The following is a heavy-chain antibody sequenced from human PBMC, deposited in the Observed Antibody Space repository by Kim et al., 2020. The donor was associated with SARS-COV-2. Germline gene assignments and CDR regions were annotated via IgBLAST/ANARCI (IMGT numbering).Heavy chain of an antibody. V-gene: IGHV4-61*02. CDR2: IYTSGST. CDR3: ARELGRGAFDI. CDR1: GGSISSGSYY. J-gene: IGHJ3*02. Sequence: SETLSLTCTVSGGSISSGSYYWSWIRQPAGKGLEWIGRIYTSGSTNYNPSLKSRVTISVDTSKNQFSLKLSSVTAADTAVYYCARELGRGAFDIWGQGTMVTVSS. D-gene: IGHD3-10*01.